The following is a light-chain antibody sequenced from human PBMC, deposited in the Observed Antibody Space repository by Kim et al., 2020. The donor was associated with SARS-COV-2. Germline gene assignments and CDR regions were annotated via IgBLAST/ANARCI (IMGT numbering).Light chain of an antibody. J-gene: IGLJ1*01. V-gene: IGLV3-1*01. CDR2: QDN. Sequence: SYELTQPPSVSVSPGQTASITCSGDKLGDKYACWYQQKPGQSPVLVIYQDNKRPSGIPERFSGSNSGNTATLTISGTQAMDEADYYCQAWDSSTKVLGT. CDR1: KLGDKY. CDR3: QAWDSSTKV.